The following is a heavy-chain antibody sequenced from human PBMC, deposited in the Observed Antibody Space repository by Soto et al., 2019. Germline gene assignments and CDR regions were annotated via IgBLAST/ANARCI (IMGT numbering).Heavy chain of an antibody. CDR3: ARELPTYYYDSTPP. CDR1: GRSISSVNYY. J-gene: IGHJ5*02. D-gene: IGHD3-22*01. Sequence: SETLSLTCTVSGRSISSVNYYWSWIRQPPGKGLEWIGYIYYSGSTYYNPSLRSRVTISVDTSKNQFSLKLSSVTAADTAVYYCARELPTYYYDSTPPWGQGTLVTVSS. V-gene: IGHV4-30-4*01. CDR2: IYYSGST.